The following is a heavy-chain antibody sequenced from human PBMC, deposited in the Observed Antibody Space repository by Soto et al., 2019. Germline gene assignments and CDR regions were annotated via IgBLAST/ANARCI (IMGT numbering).Heavy chain of an antibody. J-gene: IGHJ4*02. CDR3: ARDHLPPVVVVAATPSLDY. V-gene: IGHV1-69*13. Sequence: ASVKVSCTASGGTFGSYAISWVRQAPGQGLEWMGGIIPIFGTANYAQKFQGRVTITADESTSTAYMELSSLRSEDTAVYYCARDHLPPVVVVAATPSLDYWGQGTLVTVSS. CDR1: GGTFGSYA. CDR2: IIPIFGTA. D-gene: IGHD2-15*01.